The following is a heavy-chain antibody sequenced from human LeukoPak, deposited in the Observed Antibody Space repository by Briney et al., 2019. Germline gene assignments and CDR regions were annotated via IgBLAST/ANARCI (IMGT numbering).Heavy chain of an antibody. D-gene: IGHD3-10*01. CDR3: ARAARFGELLSPFDY. Sequence: PGGSLRLSCAASGFTFSSYEMNWVRQAPGKGLEWVSAISGSGGSTYYADSVKGRFTISRDNSKNTQYLQMNSLRAEDTAVYYCARAARFGELLSPFDYWGQGTLVTVSS. CDR2: ISGSGGST. J-gene: IGHJ4*02. V-gene: IGHV3-23*01. CDR1: GFTFSSYE.